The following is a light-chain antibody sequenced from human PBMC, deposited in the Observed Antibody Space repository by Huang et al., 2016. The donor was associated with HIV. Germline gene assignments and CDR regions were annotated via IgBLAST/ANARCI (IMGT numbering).Light chain of an antibody. Sequence: DIQMTQSSSTLSASVGDRVTIACRASQSISTWLAWYQQKPGRAPNLLIYETSTLESGVPSRFSGGGSGTDCTLTMSSLQPDDFATYYCQQYKSFPWTFGQGTKVEV. J-gene: IGKJ1*01. CDR3: QQYKSFPWT. V-gene: IGKV1-5*03. CDR1: QSISTW. CDR2: ETS.